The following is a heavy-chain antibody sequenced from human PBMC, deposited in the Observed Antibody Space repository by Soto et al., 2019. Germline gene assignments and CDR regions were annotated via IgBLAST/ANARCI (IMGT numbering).Heavy chain of an antibody. Sequence: QLQLRESGPGLVQPSGTLSLTCDVSGDSLTNNHWWSWVRQAPGKGLEWIGEIWHTGRPNYNPSLKSRVSISIDRSKNQFSLKLSSVTAADTAVYYCVRDSRTCFSSINSYMHWGQVTLVTVSS. D-gene: IGHD2-2*01. CDR2: IWHTGRP. CDR1: GDSLTNNHW. J-gene: IGHJ4*02. CDR3: VRDSRTCFSSINSYMH. V-gene: IGHV4-4*02.